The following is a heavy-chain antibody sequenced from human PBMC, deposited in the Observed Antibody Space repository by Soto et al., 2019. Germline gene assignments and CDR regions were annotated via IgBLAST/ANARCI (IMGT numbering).Heavy chain of an antibody. Sequence: SVKVSCKASGGTFSSYAISWVRQAPGQGLEWMGGIIPIFGTANYAQKFQGRVTITADESTSTAYMELSSLRSEDTAVYYCARDRAPGRLELLNYYGMDVWGQGTTVTVSS. V-gene: IGHV1-69*13. CDR3: ARDRAPGRLELLNYYGMDV. CDR2: IIPIFGTA. J-gene: IGHJ6*02. D-gene: IGHD1-7*01. CDR1: GGTFSSYA.